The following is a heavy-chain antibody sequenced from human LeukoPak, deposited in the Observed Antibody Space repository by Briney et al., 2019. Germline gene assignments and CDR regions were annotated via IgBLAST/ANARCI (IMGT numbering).Heavy chain of an antibody. Sequence: GGSLRLSCAASGFTFSSYAMDWVRQAPGKGLEWVAVISYDGSNKYYADSVKGRFTISRDNSKNTLYLQMNSLRAEDTAEYYCARIPTVVTPEYMDYWGQGTLVTVSS. D-gene: IGHD4-23*01. CDR1: GFTFSSYA. CDR2: ISYDGSNK. V-gene: IGHV3-30-3*01. CDR3: ARIPTVVTPEYMDY. J-gene: IGHJ4*02.